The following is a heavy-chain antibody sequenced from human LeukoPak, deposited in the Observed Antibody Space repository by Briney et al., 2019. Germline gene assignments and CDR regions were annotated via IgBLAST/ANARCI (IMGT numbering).Heavy chain of an antibody. D-gene: IGHD2-2*01. CDR3: ARGLGYCTSTTCLLPFDY. J-gene: IGHJ4*02. V-gene: IGHV3-23*01. Sequence: LPGGSLRLSCAASGFTFSSYAMSWVRQAPGKGLEWVSAISGSGGSTYYADSVKGRFTISRDNSKNTLYLQMNSLRAEDTAMYYCARGLGYCTSTTCLLPFDYWGQGTLVTVSS. CDR1: GFTFSSYA. CDR2: ISGSGGST.